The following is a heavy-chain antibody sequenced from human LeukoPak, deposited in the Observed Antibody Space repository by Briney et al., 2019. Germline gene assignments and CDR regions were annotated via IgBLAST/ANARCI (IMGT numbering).Heavy chain of an antibody. J-gene: IGHJ4*02. D-gene: IGHD4-17*01. V-gene: IGHV3-9*01. CDR2: ISGSI. CDR3: ARVSGYYNGDILDC. Sequence: GGSLRLSCTASGFTFDDYAMHWVRQAPGKGLEWVSSISGSIGYEDSVKGRISISSDNAKNSLYLQMNSLRAEDTAVYYCARVSGYYNGDILDCWGQGTLVTVSS. CDR1: GFTFDDYA.